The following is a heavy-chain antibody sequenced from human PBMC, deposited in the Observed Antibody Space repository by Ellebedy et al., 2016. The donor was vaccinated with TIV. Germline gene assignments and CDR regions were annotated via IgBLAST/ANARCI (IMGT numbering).Heavy chain of an antibody. Sequence: GESLKISCATSGFTFDNFAMRWFRQAPGKGLEWVSAITGSVDRTFYADSVKGRFTVSRDNSKNTLYLQMNSLRAEDTAIYYCAKDSGKYGWNTEYWGQGTQVTVSS. J-gene: IGHJ4*02. V-gene: IGHV3-23*01. CDR2: ITGSVDRT. D-gene: IGHD1/OR15-1a*01. CDR1: GFTFDNFA. CDR3: AKDSGKYGWNTEY.